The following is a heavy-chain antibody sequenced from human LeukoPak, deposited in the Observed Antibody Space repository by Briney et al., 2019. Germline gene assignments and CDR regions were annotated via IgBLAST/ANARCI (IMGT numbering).Heavy chain of an antibody. CDR3: ARGGWSLDY. V-gene: IGHV4-59*01. J-gene: IGHJ4*02. CDR1: GGSISSYY. Sequence: SETLSLTCTVSGGSISSYYWSWVRQPPGKGLEWIGYIYYTGNTNYNSSLESRVTISVDTSKNQFSLKLRSVTAADTAVYYCARGGWSLDYWGQGTLVTVSS. CDR2: IYYTGNT.